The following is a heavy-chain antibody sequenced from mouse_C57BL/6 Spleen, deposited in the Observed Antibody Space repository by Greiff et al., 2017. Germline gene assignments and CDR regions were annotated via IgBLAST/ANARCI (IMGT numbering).Heavy chain of an antibody. D-gene: IGHD2-13*01. CDR1: GYTFTSSW. CDR3: ARRVDGDYGYFDV. CDR2: IDPSDSET. V-gene: IGHV1-52*01. Sequence: VQLQQPGAELVRPGSSVKLSCKASGYTFTSSWMHWVKQRHIQGLEWIGNIDPSDSETHYNQKFKDKATLTVDKYSSTTYMQLSSLTSEDSADYYCARRVDGDYGYFDVWGTGTTVTVSS. J-gene: IGHJ1*03.